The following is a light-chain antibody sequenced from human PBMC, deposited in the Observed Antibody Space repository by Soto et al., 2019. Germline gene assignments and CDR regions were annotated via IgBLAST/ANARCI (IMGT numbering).Light chain of an antibody. CDR2: DAS. CDR3: QQYNSYPWT. J-gene: IGKJ1*01. Sequence: DIQMPQSPSTLSASVGDRVTITCRAGQSISSWLAWYQQKPGKAPKLLIYDASSLESGVPSRFSGSGSGTEFPRTISSLQPDGFATYYCQQYNSYPWTVGQGTKVEIK. CDR1: QSISSW. V-gene: IGKV1-5*01.